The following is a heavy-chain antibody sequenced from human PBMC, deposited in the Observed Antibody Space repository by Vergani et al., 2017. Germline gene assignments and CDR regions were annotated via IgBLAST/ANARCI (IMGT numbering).Heavy chain of an antibody. CDR3: ARGSSGYYEWKTIDAFDI. V-gene: IGHV3-33*01. D-gene: IGHD3-22*01. CDR1: GFTFSSYG. Sequence: QVQLVESGGGVVQPGRSLRLSCAASGFTFSSYGMHWVRQAPGKGLEWVAVIWYDGSNKYYADSVKGRFTISRDNSKNTLYLQMNSLRAEDTAVYYCARGSSGYYEWKTIDAFDIWGQGTMVTVSS. J-gene: IGHJ3*02. CDR2: IWYDGSNK.